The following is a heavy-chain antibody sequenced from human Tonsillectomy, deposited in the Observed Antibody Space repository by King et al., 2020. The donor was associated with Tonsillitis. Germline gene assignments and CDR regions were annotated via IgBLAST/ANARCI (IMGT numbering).Heavy chain of an antibody. CDR2: IWYDGSSQ. D-gene: IGHD2/OR15-2a*01. V-gene: IGHV3-33*08. Sequence: QLVQSGGGVVQPGRSLRLSCAASGFTFNRNVMHWVRQAPGTGLEWVALIWYDGSSQYYADSVKGRFTISRDNSKNTLYLQMNSLRAEDTAVYYCARDSRPVFLDMDVWGKGTTVTVSS. J-gene: IGHJ6*03. CDR1: GFTFNRNV. CDR3: ARDSRPVFLDMDV.